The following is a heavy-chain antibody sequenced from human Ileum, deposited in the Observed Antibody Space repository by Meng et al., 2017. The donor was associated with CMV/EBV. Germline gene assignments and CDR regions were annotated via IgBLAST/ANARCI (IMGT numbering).Heavy chain of an antibody. D-gene: IGHD2-8*01. CDR3: ARGYCTNGVCAGVV. V-gene: IGHV1-18*01. CDR2: ISAYNGNT. J-gene: IGHJ4*02. Sequence: ASVKVSCKASGYTFTSYGISWVRQAPGQGLEWMGWISAYNGNTNYAQKLQGRVTMTTDTSTSTAYMELRSPRSDDTAVYYCARGYCTNGVCAGVVWGQGKLVNGAS. CDR1: GYTFTSYG.